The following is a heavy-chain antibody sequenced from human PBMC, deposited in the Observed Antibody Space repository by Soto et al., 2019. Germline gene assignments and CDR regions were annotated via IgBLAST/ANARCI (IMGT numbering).Heavy chain of an antibody. CDR1: GGSISSGDSY. V-gene: IGHV4-31*03. J-gene: IGHJ3*02. CDR2: IYFSGST. D-gene: IGHD5-12*01. Sequence: SETLSLTCTVAGGSISSGDSYWTWIRQHPRKGLEWIGYIYFSGSTTYNPSLKSRLSISIHTSKNQFSLKLNSVTAADTAIYYCARDGYGGNSGALDIWGQGTMVTVSS. CDR3: ARDGYGGNSGALDI.